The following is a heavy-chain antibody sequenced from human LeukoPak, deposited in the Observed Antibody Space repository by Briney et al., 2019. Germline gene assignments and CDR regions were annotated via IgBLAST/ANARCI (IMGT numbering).Heavy chain of an antibody. Sequence: SVKVSCKASGGTFSSYAISWVRQAPGQGLEWMGRIIPILGIANYAQKFQGRVTITADKSTSTAYMELSSLRSEDTAVYYCARDRGYSGYIDYWGQGTLVTVSS. J-gene: IGHJ4*02. V-gene: IGHV1-69*04. CDR3: ARDRGYSGYIDY. CDR2: IIPILGIA. D-gene: IGHD5-12*01. CDR1: GGTFSSYA.